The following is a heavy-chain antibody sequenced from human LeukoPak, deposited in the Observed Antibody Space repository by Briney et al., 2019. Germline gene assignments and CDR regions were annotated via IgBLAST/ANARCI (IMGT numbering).Heavy chain of an antibody. CDR1: GFTFSSYG. J-gene: IGHJ6*03. Sequence: GGSLRLSCAASGFTFSSYGMHWVRQAPGKGLEWVAFIRYDGSNKYYADSVKGRFTISRDNSKNTLYLQMNSLRAENTAVYYCAKASGYCSSTSCYLFNYYYMDVWGKGTTVTVSS. V-gene: IGHV3-30*02. CDR2: IRYDGSNK. D-gene: IGHD2-2*01. CDR3: AKASGYCSSTSCYLFNYYYMDV.